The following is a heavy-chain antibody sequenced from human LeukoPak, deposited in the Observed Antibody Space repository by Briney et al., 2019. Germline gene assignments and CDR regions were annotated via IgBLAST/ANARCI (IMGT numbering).Heavy chain of an antibody. CDR2: IYSSGST. D-gene: IGHD3-22*01. Sequence: SETLSLTCTVSGGSISSYYWSWMRQPAGKGLEWIGRIYSSGSTKYNPSLKSRVTMSVDTSKNQFSLKLSSVTAADTAVYYCARHYYDSSGYFYQDYWGQGTLVTVSS. CDR1: GGSISSYY. CDR3: ARHYYDSSGYFYQDY. J-gene: IGHJ4*02. V-gene: IGHV4-4*07.